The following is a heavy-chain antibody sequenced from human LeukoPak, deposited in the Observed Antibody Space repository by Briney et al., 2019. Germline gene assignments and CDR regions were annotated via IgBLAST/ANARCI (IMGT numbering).Heavy chain of an antibody. CDR1: GGSISGYY. D-gene: IGHD6-13*01. Sequence: SETLSLTCTVSGGSISGYYWSWIRQPAGRGLEWIGRIYTSGSTNNNPSLKTRVTISVDKSQNQLSLKLSSVTAADTAVYYCARDVELVGSSWYYYYMDVWGKGTTVTVSS. J-gene: IGHJ6*03. CDR3: ARDVELVGSSWYYYYMDV. CDR2: IYTSGST. V-gene: IGHV4-4*07.